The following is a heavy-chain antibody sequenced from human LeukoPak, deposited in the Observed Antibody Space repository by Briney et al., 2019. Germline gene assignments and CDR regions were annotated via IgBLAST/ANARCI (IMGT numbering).Heavy chain of an antibody. V-gene: IGHV4-34*01. J-gene: IGHJ4*02. CDR3: ARHCSGGSCYGVEDLGFDY. CDR2: INHSGST. D-gene: IGHD2-15*01. CDR1: GGSFSGYY. Sequence: PSETLSLTCAVYGGSFSGYYWSWIRQPPGKGLEWIGEINHSGSTNYNPSLKSRVTISVDTSKNQFSLKLSSVTAADTAVYYCARHCSGGSCYGVEDLGFDYWGQGTLVTVSS.